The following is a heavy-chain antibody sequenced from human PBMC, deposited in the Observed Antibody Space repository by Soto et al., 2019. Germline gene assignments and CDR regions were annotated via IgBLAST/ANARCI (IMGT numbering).Heavy chain of an antibody. Sequence: GGSLRLSCAASGFTFSSYALHWVRQAPGKGLEWVTVISYDGSNKYYADSVKGRFTISRDNSKNVLYLQMNSLRPEDTAVYYCARSAMTTQAPDYWGQGT. CDR1: GFTFSSYA. CDR2: ISYDGSNK. D-gene: IGHD4-17*01. V-gene: IGHV3-30-3*01. J-gene: IGHJ4*02. CDR3: ARSAMTTQAPDY.